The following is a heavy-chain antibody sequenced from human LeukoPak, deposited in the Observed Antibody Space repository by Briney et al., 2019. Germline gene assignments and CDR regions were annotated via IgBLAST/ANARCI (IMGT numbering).Heavy chain of an antibody. J-gene: IGHJ4*02. CDR1: GGSISSYY. CDR2: IYYSGST. D-gene: IGHD6-13*01. CDR3: ARVDAGSSWRIDY. V-gene: IGHV4-39*07. Sequence: SETLSLTCTVSGGSISSYYWGWIRQPPGKGLEWIGSIYYSGSTYYNPSLKSRVTISVDTSKNQFSLKLSSVTAADTAVYYCARVDAGSSWRIDYWGQGTLVTVSS.